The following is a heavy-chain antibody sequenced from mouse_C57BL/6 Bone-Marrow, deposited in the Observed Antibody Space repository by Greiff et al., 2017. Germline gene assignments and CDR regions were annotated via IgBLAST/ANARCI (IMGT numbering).Heavy chain of an antibody. CDR1: GYTFTDYE. V-gene: IGHV1-15*01. CDR3: TSGRLPYYIDY. J-gene: IGHJ2*01. CDR2: IDPDTGGT. Sequence: VQLQQSGAELVRPGASVTLSCKASGYTFTDYEMHWVKQTPVHGLEWIGAIDPDTGGTAYNQKFKGKAILTADKSSSTAYMELSSLTAEDSDVYYSTSGRLPYYIDYWGQGTTLTVSS. D-gene: IGHD3-2*02.